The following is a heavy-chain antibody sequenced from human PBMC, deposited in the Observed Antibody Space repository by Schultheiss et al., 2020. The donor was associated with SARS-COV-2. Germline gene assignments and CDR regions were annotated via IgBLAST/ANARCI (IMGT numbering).Heavy chain of an antibody. V-gene: IGHV4-59*12. CDR1: GGSINPYY. CDR2: IYYSGST. Sequence: SQTLSLTCTVSGGSINPYYWSWIRQPPGKGLEWIGYIYYSGSTNYNPSLKSRVTISVDTSKNQFSLKLSSVTAADTAVYYCARSYSGYLDYYYYGMDVWGQGTTVTVSS. D-gene: IGHD3-22*01. J-gene: IGHJ6*02. CDR3: ARSYSGYLDYYYYGMDV.